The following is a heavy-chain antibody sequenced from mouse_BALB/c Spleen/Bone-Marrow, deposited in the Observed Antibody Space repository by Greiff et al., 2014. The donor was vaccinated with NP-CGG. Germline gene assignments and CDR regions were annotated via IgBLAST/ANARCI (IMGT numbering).Heavy chain of an antibody. J-gene: IGHJ3*01. CDR3: VRDGDYRYACFAY. CDR1: GFTFSDYY. Sequence: EVNLVESGGGLVKPGGSLKLSCAASGFTFSDYYIYWVRQTPEKRLEWVGTISDGGIYTYYQDTVKGRFTISRDNAKTNLYLQMNGLKSEDTAMYYCVRDGDYRYACFAYWGQGALVTVSA. D-gene: IGHD2-14*01. V-gene: IGHV5-4*02. CDR2: ISDGGIYT.